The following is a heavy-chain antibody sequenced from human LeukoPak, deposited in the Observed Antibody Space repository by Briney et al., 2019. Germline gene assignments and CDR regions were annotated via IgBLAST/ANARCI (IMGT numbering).Heavy chain of an antibody. CDR2: ITTSSSYI. CDR1: GFTFSSYS. D-gene: IGHD6-19*01. V-gene: IGHV3-21*01. J-gene: IGHJ3*02. CDR3: ARGARGWDHAFDI. Sequence: GGSLRLSCAASGFTFSSYSMNWVRQAPGKGLEWVSSITTSSSYIYYADSVRGRFTISRDNAKNSLYLQMNSLRAEDTAVYYCARGARGWDHAFDIWGQGTMVTVSS.